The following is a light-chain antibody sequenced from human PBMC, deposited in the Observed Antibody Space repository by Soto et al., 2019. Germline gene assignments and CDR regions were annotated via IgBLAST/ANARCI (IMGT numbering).Light chain of an antibody. CDR3: QQYGSPGT. Sequence: EIVLTQSPGTLSLSPGERATLSCRASQSVSNNHLAWYQQKPGQAPRPLIYGASNRATGIPDRFSGSGSGTDFTLTISRLEPEDFAVYYCQQYGSPGTFGQGTKVDIK. CDR2: GAS. V-gene: IGKV3-20*01. CDR1: QSVSNNH. J-gene: IGKJ1*01.